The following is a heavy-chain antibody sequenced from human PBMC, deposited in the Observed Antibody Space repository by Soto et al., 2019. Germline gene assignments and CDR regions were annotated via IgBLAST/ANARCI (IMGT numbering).Heavy chain of an antibody. J-gene: IGHJ5*02. CDR2: IYPGDSDT. Sequence: PGESLKISCNGSGYNFNTYWIGWVRQMPGKGLEWMGIIYPGDSDTRYSPSFQGQVIISADKSISTAYLQWSSLQASDTAMYYCARRTELLNWFDPWGQGTLVTVSS. D-gene: IGHD1-7*01. V-gene: IGHV5-51*01. CDR3: ARRTELLNWFDP. CDR1: GYNFNTYW.